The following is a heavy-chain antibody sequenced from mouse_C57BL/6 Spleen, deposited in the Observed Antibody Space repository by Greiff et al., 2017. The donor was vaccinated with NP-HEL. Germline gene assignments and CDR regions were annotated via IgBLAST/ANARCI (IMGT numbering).Heavy chain of an antibody. CDR2: ISSGGSYT. V-gene: IGHV5-6*01. CDR3: ARLDSSGFAY. J-gene: IGHJ3*01. D-gene: IGHD3-2*02. CDR1: GFTFSSYG. Sequence: EVKLQESGGDLVKPGGSLKLSCAASGFTFSSYGMSWVRQTPDKRLEWVATISSGGSYTYYPDSVKGRFTISRDNAKNTLYLQMSSLKSEDTAMYYCARLDSSGFAYWGQGTLVTVSA.